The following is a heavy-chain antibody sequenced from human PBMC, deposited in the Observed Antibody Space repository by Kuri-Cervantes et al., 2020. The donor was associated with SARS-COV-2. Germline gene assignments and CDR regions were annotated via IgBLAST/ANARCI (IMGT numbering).Heavy chain of an antibody. CDR2: INHSGST. CDR1: GGSFSGYY. Sequence: GSLRLSCAVYGGSFSGYYWSWIRQPPGKGLEWIGEINHSGSTNYNPSLKSRVTISVDTSKNQFSLNLSSVTAADTAVYYCARDQFQAYWEGRDYGALDVWGQGTMVTVSS. J-gene: IGHJ3*01. D-gene: IGHD3-16*01. V-gene: IGHV4-34*01. CDR3: ARDQFQAYWEGRDYGALDV.